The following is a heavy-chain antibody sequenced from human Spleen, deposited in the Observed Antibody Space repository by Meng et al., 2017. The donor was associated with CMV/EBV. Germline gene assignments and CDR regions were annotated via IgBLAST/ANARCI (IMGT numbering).Heavy chain of an antibody. V-gene: IGHV4-59*01. J-gene: IGHJ4*02. CDR2: IHYSGSS. CDR3: ARFATMALTT. CDR1: GASISSYY. Sequence: SETLSLTCTVSGASISSYYWSWIRQPPGRGLEWIGNIHYSGSSNYNPSLKGRVTMSVATSEDQFSLRLNSVTAADTARYYCARFATMALTTWGQGTLVTVSS. D-gene: IGHD4/OR15-4a*01.